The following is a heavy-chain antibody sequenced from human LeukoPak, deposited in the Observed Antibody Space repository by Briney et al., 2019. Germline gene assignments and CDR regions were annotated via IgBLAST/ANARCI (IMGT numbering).Heavy chain of an antibody. Sequence: KPGGSLRLSCAASGFTFSNAWMSWVRQAPGKGLEWVGRIKSKTDGGTTDYAAPVKGRFTISRDNSKNTLYLQMNSLRAEDTAVYYCAKEPLLRYFDWLPTFFDYWGQGTLVTVSS. CDR1: GFTFSNAW. J-gene: IGHJ4*02. CDR3: AKEPLLRYFDWLPTFFDY. D-gene: IGHD3-9*01. V-gene: IGHV3-15*01. CDR2: IKSKTDGGTT.